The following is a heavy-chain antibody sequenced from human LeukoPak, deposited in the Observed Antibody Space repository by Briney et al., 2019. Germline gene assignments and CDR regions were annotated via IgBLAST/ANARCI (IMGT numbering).Heavy chain of an antibody. CDR3: VKGLLYYYDSSGYYDY. CDR2: ISYDGSNK. J-gene: IGHJ4*02. CDR1: GFTFSSYG. Sequence: GGSLRLSCAASGFTFSSYGMHWVRQAPGKGLEWVAVISYDGSNKYYTGSVKGRFTNSRDNSKNTLYLQMSSLRAEDTAVYYCVKGLLYYYDSSGYYDYWGQGTLVTVSS. D-gene: IGHD3-22*01. V-gene: IGHV3-30*18.